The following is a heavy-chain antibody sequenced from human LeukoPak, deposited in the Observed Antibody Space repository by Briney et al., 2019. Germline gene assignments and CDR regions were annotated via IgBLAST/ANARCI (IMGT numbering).Heavy chain of an antibody. CDR1: GGSISSSSSY. D-gene: IGHD4-17*01. Sequence: SETLSLTCTVSGGSISSSSSYWGWIRQPPGKGLEWIGSIYYSGSTYYNPSLKSRVTISVDTSKNQFSLKLSSVTAADTAVYYCARYITVTTIEAFDIWGQGTMVTVSS. CDR3: ARYITVTTIEAFDI. J-gene: IGHJ3*02. V-gene: IGHV4-39*01. CDR2: IYYSGST.